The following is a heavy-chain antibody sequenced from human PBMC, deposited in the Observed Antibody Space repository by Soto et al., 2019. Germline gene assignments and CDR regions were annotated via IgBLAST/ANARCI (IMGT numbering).Heavy chain of an antibody. J-gene: IGHJ4*02. V-gene: IGHV3-30*18. D-gene: IGHD2-21*02. CDR1: GFTFSSYG. CDR3: AKEAFVVVTAPDFDY. CDR2: ISYDGSNK. Sequence: QVQLVESGGGVVQPGRSLRLSCAASGFTFSSYGMHWVLQAPGKGLEWVAVISYDGSNKYYSDSVKGRFTISRDNSKNALYLHMNSLRAADTAVYYCAKEAFVVVTAPDFDYWGQGTLVTVSS.